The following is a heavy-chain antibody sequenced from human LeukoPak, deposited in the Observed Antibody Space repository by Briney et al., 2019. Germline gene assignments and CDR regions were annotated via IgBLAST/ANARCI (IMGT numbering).Heavy chain of an antibody. J-gene: IGHJ2*01. CDR3: ARVYYSNSYDYWYFDL. CDR2: IYYSGST. D-gene: IGHD6-13*01. V-gene: IGHV4-39*07. Sequence: SETLSLTCTVSGGSISSSSYYWGWIRQPPGKGLEWIGSIYYSGSTYYNPSLKSRFTISVDTSKNQFSLKLSSVTAADTAVYYCARVYYSNSYDYWYFDLWGRGTLVTVSS. CDR1: GGSISSSSYY.